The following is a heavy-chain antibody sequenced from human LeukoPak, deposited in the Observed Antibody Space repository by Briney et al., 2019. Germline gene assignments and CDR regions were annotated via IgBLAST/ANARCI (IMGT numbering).Heavy chain of an antibody. CDR2: IYYSGST. Sequence: PSETLSLTCTVSGGSISSGGYYWSWIRQHPGKGLEWIGYIYYSGSTYYNPSLKSRVAISVDTSKNQFSLKLSSVIAADTAVYYCARVISADSKYYFDYWGQGTLVTVSS. CDR1: GGSISSGGYY. D-gene: IGHD2-15*01. CDR3: ARVISADSKYYFDY. J-gene: IGHJ4*02. V-gene: IGHV4-31*03.